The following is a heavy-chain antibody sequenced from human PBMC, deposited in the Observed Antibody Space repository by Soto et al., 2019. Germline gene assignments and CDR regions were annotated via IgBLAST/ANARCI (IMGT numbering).Heavy chain of an antibody. Sequence: ASVKVSCKASGYTFTNYCLSCVRQAPRQELEWMGWINTYKGNTNYAQKFQGRVAMTTDTSTSTAYMELRSLRSDDTAIYYGEKVDERWSTVFDYWGQGTLVTVSS. CDR3: EKVDERWSTVFDY. D-gene: IGHD2-15*01. V-gene: IGHV1-18*01. CDR1: GYTFTNYC. J-gene: IGHJ4*02. CDR2: INTYKGNT.